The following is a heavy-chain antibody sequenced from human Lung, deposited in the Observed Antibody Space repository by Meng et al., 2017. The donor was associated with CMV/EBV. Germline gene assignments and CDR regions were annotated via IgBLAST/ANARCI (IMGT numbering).Heavy chain of an antibody. J-gene: IGHJ3*02. CDR1: GYSFTNYW. V-gene: IGHV5-51*01. CDR3: ARIYDFKGFDI. D-gene: IGHD3-3*01. Sequence: GESXKISCEGSGYSFTNYWIGWVRQMPGKGLEWLGIIYPGDSDTRYSPSFQGQVTFSADKSISTANLQWRSLKASDTAIYYRARIYDFKGFDIWGQGTMVTVSS. CDR2: IYPGDSDT.